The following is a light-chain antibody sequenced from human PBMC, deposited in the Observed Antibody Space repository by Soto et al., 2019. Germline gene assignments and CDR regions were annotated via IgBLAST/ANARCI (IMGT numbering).Light chain of an antibody. CDR3: ATCDSSLSAGV. CDR1: SSNIGNNY. Sequence: QSALTQPPSVSAAPGQKVTISCSGSSSNIGNNYVSWYQQLPGTAPKLLIYDNNERPSGIPDRFSGSKSGTSATLGITGLQTGDEADYYCATCDSSLSAGVYGGGTKVTVL. J-gene: IGLJ2*01. CDR2: DNN. V-gene: IGLV1-51*01.